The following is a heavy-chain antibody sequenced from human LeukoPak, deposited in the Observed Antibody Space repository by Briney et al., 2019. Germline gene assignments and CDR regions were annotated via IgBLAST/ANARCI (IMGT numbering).Heavy chain of an antibody. CDR1: GGSISSGGYY. J-gene: IGHJ3*02. CDR2: IYYSGST. Sequence: PSETLSLTCTVPGGSISSGGYYWSWIRQHPGKGLEWIGYIYYSGSTYYNPSLKSRVTISVDTSKNQFSLKLSSVTAADTAVYYCARNVVVPAAMRAFDIWGQGTMVTVSS. CDR3: ARNVVVPAAMRAFDI. V-gene: IGHV4-31*03. D-gene: IGHD2-2*01.